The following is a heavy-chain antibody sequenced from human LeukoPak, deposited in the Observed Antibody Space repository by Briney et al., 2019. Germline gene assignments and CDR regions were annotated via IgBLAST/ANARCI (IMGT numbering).Heavy chain of an antibody. CDR1: GGTFSSYA. D-gene: IGHD5-24*01. CDR2: IIPIFGIA. V-gene: IGHV1-69*04. Sequence: ASVKVSCKASGGTFSSYAISWVRQAPGQGLEWMGRIIPIFGIANYAQKFQGRVTITADKSTSTAYMELSSLRSEDTAVYYCASDRGDGYDYFDYWGQGTLVTVSS. J-gene: IGHJ4*02. CDR3: ASDRGDGYDYFDY.